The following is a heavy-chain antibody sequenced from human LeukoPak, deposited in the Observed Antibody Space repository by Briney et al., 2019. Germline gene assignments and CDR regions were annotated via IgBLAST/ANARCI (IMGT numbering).Heavy chain of an antibody. CDR1: GGSVSSGSYY. CDR3: ARVGITIFGVVTAFDP. Sequence: SETLSLTCTVSGGSVSSGSYYWSWIRQPPGKGLEWIGYIYYGGSTNYNPSLKSRVTISVDTSKNQFSLKLSSVTAADTAVYYCARVGITIFGVVTAFDPWGQGTLVTVSS. J-gene: IGHJ5*02. V-gene: IGHV4-61*01. D-gene: IGHD3-3*01. CDR2: IYYGGST.